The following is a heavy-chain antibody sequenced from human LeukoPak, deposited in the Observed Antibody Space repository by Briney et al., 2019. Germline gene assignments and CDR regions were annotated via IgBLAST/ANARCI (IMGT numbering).Heavy chain of an antibody. V-gene: IGHV1-69*06. CDR1: VGTFSSYA. D-gene: IGHD4-11*01. CDR3: ARVDMTTVTTAGFDP. Sequence: SVKVSCKASVGTFSSYAISWVRQAPGQGLEWMGGIIPSFGTANYAQKFQGRFTITADKSTSTAYMELSSLRSEDTAVYYCARVDMTTVTTAGFDPWGQGTLVTVSS. J-gene: IGHJ5*02. CDR2: IIPSFGTA.